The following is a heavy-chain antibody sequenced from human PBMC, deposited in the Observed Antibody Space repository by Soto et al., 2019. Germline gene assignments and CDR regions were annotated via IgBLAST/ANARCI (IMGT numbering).Heavy chain of an antibody. CDR2: ISAYNGNT. D-gene: IGHD3-3*01. CDR1: GYTFTSYG. V-gene: IGHV1-18*01. Sequence: ASVKVSCKASGYTFTSYGISWVRQAPGQGLEWMGWISAYNGNTNYAQKLQGRVTMTTDTSTSTAYMELRSLRYDDAAVYYCARYYDFWSGSDYWGQGTLVTVSS. J-gene: IGHJ4*02. CDR3: ARYYDFWSGSDY.